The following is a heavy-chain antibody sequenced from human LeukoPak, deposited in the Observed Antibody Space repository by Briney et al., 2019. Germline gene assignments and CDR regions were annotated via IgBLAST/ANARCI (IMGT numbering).Heavy chain of an antibody. CDR2: IWHDGSAE. CDR3: AKDNRGGWSGSFDY. D-gene: IGHD6-19*01. Sequence: GRSLRLSCAASGFIFSSYGMYWVRQAPGKGLEWVAVIWHDGSAEFYADSVKGRFSISRDDSKNTLYLQMNSLRAEDTALYYCAKDNRGGWSGSFDYGGQGTLVTVSS. J-gene: IGHJ4*02. CDR1: GFIFSSYG. V-gene: IGHV3-33*06.